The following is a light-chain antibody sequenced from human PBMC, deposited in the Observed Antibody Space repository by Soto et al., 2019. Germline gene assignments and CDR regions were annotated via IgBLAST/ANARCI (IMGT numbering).Light chain of an antibody. Sequence: QSVLTQPPSVSGAPGQRGTISFTGSSSNIGAGYDVHWYQQVPGTAPKLLIYGNINRPSGVPDRFSGSKSGTSASLAITGLQADDEADYYCQSYDSSLTVVFGGGTKLTVL. CDR1: SSNIGAGYD. J-gene: IGLJ2*01. CDR2: GNI. V-gene: IGLV1-40*01. CDR3: QSYDSSLTVV.